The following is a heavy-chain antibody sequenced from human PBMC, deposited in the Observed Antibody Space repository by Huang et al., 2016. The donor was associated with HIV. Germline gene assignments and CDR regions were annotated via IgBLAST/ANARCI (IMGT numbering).Heavy chain of an antibody. CDR2: IDYSGST. D-gene: IGHD3-10*01. CDR1: GGSIRSDNYY. CDR3: ARLPGSITMIRGVITDPY. J-gene: IGHJ4*02. V-gene: IGHV4-39*02. Sequence: QLQLQESGPGLVKPSETLSLTCTVSGGSIRSDNYYWGWIRQPPGKGLEWIGSIDYSGSTYANPSLKRRVTITGDTSKNHFSLRMRSVTAADTAVYYCARLPGSITMIRGVITDPYWGQGTLVTVSS.